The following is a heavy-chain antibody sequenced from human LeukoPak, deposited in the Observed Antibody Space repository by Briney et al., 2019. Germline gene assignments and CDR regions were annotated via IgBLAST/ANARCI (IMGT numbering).Heavy chain of an antibody. CDR1: GFTFDDYA. CDR3: ARTFYYYYYMDV. V-gene: IGHV3-9*03. CDR2: ISWNSGSI. Sequence: GGSLRLSCAASGFTFDDYAMHWVRQAPGKGLEWVSGISWNSGSIGYEDSVKGRFTISRDNAKNSLYLQMNSLRAEGMALYYCARTFYYYYYMDVWGKGTTVTVSS. D-gene: IGHD2-2*01. J-gene: IGHJ6*03.